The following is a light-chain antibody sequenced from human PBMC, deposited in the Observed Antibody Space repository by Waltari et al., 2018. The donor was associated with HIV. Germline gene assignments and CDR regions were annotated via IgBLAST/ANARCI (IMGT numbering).Light chain of an antibody. CDR2: YDN. V-gene: IGLV3-21*04. CDR3: QVWDSSSDHAL. Sequence: SYGVSQPPSVSVAPGQTAAITCGGNNIGSLSVHWYQQRPGQAPVLVISYDNDRPSGIPERFSGASSGNTATLTIRGVEAGDEADYYCQVWDSSSDHALFGGGTKLTVL. CDR1: NIGSLS. J-gene: IGLJ2*01.